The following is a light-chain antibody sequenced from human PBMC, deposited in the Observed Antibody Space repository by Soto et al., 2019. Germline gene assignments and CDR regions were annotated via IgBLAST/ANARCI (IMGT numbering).Light chain of an antibody. CDR2: KAS. V-gene: IGKV1-5*03. CDR3: QHYNTLCT. J-gene: IGKJ1*01. CDR1: QSISSW. Sequence: DIQMTQSPSTLSASVGDRVTITCRASQSISSWLAWYQQKPGKAPKLLIYKASSLESGVPSRFSGSGSGTEFTLTISSLQPHDFASYYQHYNTLCTFGQGTKVEIK.